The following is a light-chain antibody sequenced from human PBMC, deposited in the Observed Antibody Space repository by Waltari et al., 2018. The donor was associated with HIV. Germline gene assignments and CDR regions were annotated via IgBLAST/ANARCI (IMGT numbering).Light chain of an antibody. CDR2: DNN. V-gene: IGLV1-51*01. CDR1: SNIGNDY. Sequence: SNIGNDYVSWYQHVPGAAPRLLIYDNNKRPSGIPDRFSGSRSGTSATLGITGLQTGDEAHYYCGTWDRSLSAAVFGGGTKLTVL. CDR3: GTWDRSLSAAV. J-gene: IGLJ3*02.